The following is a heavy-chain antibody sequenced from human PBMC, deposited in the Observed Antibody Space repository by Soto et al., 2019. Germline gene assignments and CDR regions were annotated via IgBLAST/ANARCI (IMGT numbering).Heavy chain of an antibody. CDR1: RFTFSKAY. J-gene: IGHJ5*02. CDR2: IDSKIDADKT. CDR3: AKDRHINTYNWFEP. V-gene: IGHV3-15*04. Sequence: PGGCLRLPCTASRFTFSKAYMNWVRQPPGKGLEWVGQIDSKIDADKTDFAAPVKGRFTLSRDDSKNTVYLQMDSLRAEDTAVYYRAKDRHINTYNWFEPWGQGTLVTVSS.